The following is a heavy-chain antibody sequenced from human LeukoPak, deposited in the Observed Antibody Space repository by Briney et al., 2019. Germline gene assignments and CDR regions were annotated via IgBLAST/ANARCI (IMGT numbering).Heavy chain of an antibody. V-gene: IGHV4-61*02. Sequence: SETLSLTCTVSGGSISSGTYYWSWIRQPAGKGLEWIGRIYTSGSTNYNPSLKSRVTISVDTSKNQFSLKLSSVTAADTAVYYCARSDGYGLIGIWGQGTMVTVSS. D-gene: IGHD3-10*01. CDR1: GGSISSGTYY. J-gene: IGHJ3*02. CDR3: ARSDGYGLIGI. CDR2: IYTSGST.